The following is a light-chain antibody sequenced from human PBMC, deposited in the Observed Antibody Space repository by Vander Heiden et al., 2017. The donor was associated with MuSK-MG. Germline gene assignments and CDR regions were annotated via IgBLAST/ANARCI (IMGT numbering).Light chain of an antibody. CDR3: QQDGGSPLT. Sequence: EIVLTQSPGTLSLSPGERATLSCRASQSVSSNYLAWYQQKPGQAPRLLIYDASTRATGIPDRFSRSGSGTDFTLTISILDPEDFAVYYCQQDGGSPLTFGGGTKVEIK. J-gene: IGKJ4*01. CDR2: DAS. CDR1: QSVSSNY. V-gene: IGKV3-20*01.